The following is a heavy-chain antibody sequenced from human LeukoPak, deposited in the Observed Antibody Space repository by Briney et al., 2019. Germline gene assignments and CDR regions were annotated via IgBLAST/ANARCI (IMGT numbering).Heavy chain of an antibody. CDR1: GGSISSYY. D-gene: IGHD5-24*01. Sequence: PSETLSLTCTVSGGSISSYYWSWIRQPAGKGLEWIGRIYTSGSTSYNPSLKSRVNMSVDTSKNQFSLKLSSVTDAETAVYYCARCRDGYNWESYYYYYMDVWGKGTTVTVSS. CDR3: ARCRDGYNWESYYYYYMDV. J-gene: IGHJ6*03. V-gene: IGHV4-4*07. CDR2: IYTSGST.